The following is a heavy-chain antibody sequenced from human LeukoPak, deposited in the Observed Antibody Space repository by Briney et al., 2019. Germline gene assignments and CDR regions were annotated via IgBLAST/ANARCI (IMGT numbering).Heavy chain of an antibody. J-gene: IGHJ4*02. CDR1: GFTVSSNY. CDR2: ISGSGGST. V-gene: IGHV3-23*01. Sequence: GGSLRLSCAASGFTVSSNYMSWVRQAPGKGLEWVSAISGSGGSTYYADSVKGRFTISRDNSKNTLYLQMNSLRAEDTAVYYCAKDFPYSSGFDYWGQGTLVSVSS. D-gene: IGHD3-22*01. CDR3: AKDFPYSSGFDY.